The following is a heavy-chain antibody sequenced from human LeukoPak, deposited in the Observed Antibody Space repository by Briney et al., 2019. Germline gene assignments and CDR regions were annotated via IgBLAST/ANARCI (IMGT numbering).Heavy chain of an antibody. CDR1: GYTLTELS. D-gene: IGHD2-2*02. Sequence: ASVKVSCKVSGYTLTELSMHWVRQAPGKGLEWMGGFDPEDGETIYAQKFQGRVTMTEDTSTDTAYMELSSLRSEDTAVYYCATPGGVVPAAIRRIDAFDIWGQGTMVTVSS. J-gene: IGHJ3*02. CDR3: ATPGGVVPAAIRRIDAFDI. V-gene: IGHV1-24*01. CDR2: FDPEDGET.